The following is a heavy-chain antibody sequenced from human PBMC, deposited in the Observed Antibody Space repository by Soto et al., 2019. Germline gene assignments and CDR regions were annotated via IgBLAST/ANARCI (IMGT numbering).Heavy chain of an antibody. V-gene: IGHV1-58*01. J-gene: IGHJ6*02. CDR3: AAETAYCGGDCPRYYYYGMDV. CDR2: IVVGSGNT. D-gene: IGHD2-21*02. Sequence: SVKVSCKASGFTFTSSAVQWVRQARGQRLEWIGWIVVGSGNTNYAQKFQERVTITRDMSTSTAYMELSSLRSEDTAVYYCAAETAYCGGDCPRYYYYGMDVWG. CDR1: GFTFTSSA.